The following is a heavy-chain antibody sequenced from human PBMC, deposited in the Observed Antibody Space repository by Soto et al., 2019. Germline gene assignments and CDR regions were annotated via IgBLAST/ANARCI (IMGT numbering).Heavy chain of an antibody. CDR3: AKDQATVVSDYYYYGMDV. J-gene: IGHJ6*02. Sequence: QVQLVESGGGVVQPGRSLRLSCAASGFTFSSYGMHWVRQAPGKGLEWVAVISHDGSNKYYADSVKGRFTISRDNSKNTLYLQMNSLRAEDTAVYYCAKDQATVVSDYYYYGMDVWGQGTTVTVSS. V-gene: IGHV3-30*18. CDR1: GFTFSSYG. D-gene: IGHD4-17*01. CDR2: ISHDGSNK.